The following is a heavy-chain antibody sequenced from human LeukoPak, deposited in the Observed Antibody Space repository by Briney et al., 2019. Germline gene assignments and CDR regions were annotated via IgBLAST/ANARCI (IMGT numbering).Heavy chain of an antibody. D-gene: IGHD1-26*01. J-gene: IGHJ6*02. Sequence: SETLSLTCTVSSGSISGTSSYWGWIRQPPGKGLEWIGSIYYSGSTYYNPSLKSRVTISVDTSKNQFSLKLSSVTAADAAVYYCARHPRNGSYPFYYYGMDVWGQGTTVTVSS. CDR1: SGSISGTSSY. CDR3: ARHPRNGSYPFYYYGMDV. V-gene: IGHV4-39*01. CDR2: IYYSGST.